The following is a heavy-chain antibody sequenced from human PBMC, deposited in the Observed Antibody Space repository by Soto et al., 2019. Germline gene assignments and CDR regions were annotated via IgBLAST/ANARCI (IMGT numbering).Heavy chain of an antibody. CDR1: GYTFTSYG. CDR2: ISTYNGNT. D-gene: IGHD5-12*01. Sequence: ASVKVSCKASGYTFTSYGISWVRQAPGQGLEWMGWISTYNGNTNYAQKFQGRVTMTTDTSTSTAYMELRSLRSDDTAVYCCARFSGYKSANWFDPWGQGTLVTVSS. J-gene: IGHJ5*02. CDR3: ARFSGYKSANWFDP. V-gene: IGHV1-18*01.